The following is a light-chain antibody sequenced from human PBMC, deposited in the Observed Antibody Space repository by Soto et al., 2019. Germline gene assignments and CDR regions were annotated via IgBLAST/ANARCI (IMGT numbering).Light chain of an antibody. Sequence: QSVLTQPASVSGSPGQSIAISCTGTSSDVGGYNYVSWYQQHPGKTPNLMIYDVSNRPSGVSNRFSGSKSGNTASLTISGLQAEDEVDYYCSSYTSSSTWVFGGGTKVTVL. CDR2: DVS. CDR1: SSDVGGYNY. CDR3: SSYTSSSTWV. J-gene: IGLJ3*02. V-gene: IGLV2-14*01.